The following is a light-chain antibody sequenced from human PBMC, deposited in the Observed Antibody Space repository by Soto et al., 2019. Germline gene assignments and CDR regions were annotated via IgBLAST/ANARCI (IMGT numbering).Light chain of an antibody. J-gene: IGKJ4*01. V-gene: IGKV1-33*01. CDR2: GAI. Sequence: DIQMTQSPSSLSASIGDRVSITCQASQDITKYLNWYLQKPGKAPKLLIQGAINLETGVPSRFSGSGSGTEFTFTISSLQPEDNGTYFCQQFRSHPLAFGGGTKVEIK. CDR1: QDITKY. CDR3: QQFRSHPLA.